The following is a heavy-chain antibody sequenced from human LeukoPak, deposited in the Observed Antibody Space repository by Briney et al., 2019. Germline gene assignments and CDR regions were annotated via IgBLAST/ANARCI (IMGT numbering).Heavy chain of an antibody. CDR2: ISSSSSYI. D-gene: IGHD1-26*01. CDR1: GFTFSSYS. CDR3: ARGELLRLYYYYMDV. Sequence: GGSLRLSCAASGFTFSSYSMNWVRRAPGKGLEWVSSISSSSSYIYYADSVKGRFTISRDNAKNSLYLQMNSLRAEDTAVYYCARGELLRLYYYYMDVWGKGTTVTVSS. V-gene: IGHV3-21*01. J-gene: IGHJ6*03.